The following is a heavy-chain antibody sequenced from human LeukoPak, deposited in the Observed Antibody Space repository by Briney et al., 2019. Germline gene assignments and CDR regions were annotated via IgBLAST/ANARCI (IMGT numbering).Heavy chain of an antibody. CDR2: INPNSGGT. CDR1: GYTFTGYY. Sequence: ASVKVSCKASGYTFTGYYMHWVRQAPGQGLEWMGWINPNSGGTNYAQKFQGMVTMTRDTSISTAYMELSRLRDDDTAMYYCARDRNQFYSGTCYYWGQGTLVTVSS. D-gene: IGHD1-26*01. CDR3: ARDRNQFYSGTCYY. V-gene: IGHV1-2*02. J-gene: IGHJ4*02.